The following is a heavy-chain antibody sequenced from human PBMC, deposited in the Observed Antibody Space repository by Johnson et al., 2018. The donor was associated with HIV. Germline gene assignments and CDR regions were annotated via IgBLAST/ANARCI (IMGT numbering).Heavy chain of an antibody. Sequence: VQLVESGGGLIQPGGSLRLSCAGSGITVSRNYMSWVRQAPGKGLEWVSRINSDGTNTDYADSVKGRFTVSRDNAGNTLHLQMNSLRADDTAIYYCARAGGSGSYYGYAFDVWGQGTMVTVSS. CDR2: INSDGTNT. D-gene: IGHD3-10*01. V-gene: IGHV3-74*02. J-gene: IGHJ3*01. CDR3: ARAGGSGSYYGYAFDV. CDR1: GITVSRNY.